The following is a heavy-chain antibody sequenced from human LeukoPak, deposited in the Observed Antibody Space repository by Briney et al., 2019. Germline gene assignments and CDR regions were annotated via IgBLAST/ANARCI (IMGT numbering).Heavy chain of an antibody. D-gene: IGHD3-10*01. CDR3: ARENYYGSGSYSIYYFDY. V-gene: IGHV4-59*01. CDR2: IYYSGST. CDR1: GGSISSYY. Sequence: SETLSLTCTVSGGSISSYYWSWIRQPPGKGLEWIGYIYYSGSTNYNPSFKSRVTISVDTSKNQFSLKLSSVTAADTAVYYCARENYYGSGSYSIYYFDYWGQGTLVTVSS. J-gene: IGHJ4*02.